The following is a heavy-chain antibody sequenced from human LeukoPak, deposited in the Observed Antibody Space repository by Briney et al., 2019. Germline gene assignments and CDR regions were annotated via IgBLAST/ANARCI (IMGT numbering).Heavy chain of an antibody. J-gene: IGHJ4*02. Sequence: ASVKVSCKASGGTFSSYATSWVRQAPGQGLEWMGGIIPIFGTANYAQKFQGRVTITADKSTSTAYMELSSLRSEDTAVYYCARDPTYYGSGSYGSRGFDYWGQGTLVTVSS. CDR2: IIPIFGTA. CDR3: ARDPTYYGSGSYGSRGFDY. D-gene: IGHD3-10*01. CDR1: GGTFSSYA. V-gene: IGHV1-69*06.